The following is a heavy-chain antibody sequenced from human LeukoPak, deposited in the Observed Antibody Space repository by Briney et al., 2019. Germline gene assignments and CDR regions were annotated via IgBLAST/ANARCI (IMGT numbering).Heavy chain of an antibody. Sequence: ASVKVSCKASGYTFTSYGISWVRQGPGQGLEWTGWISAYNGNTNYAQKLQGRVTMTTDTSTSTAYMELRSLRSDDTAVYYCARGGVVVITGDAFVIWGQGTMVTVSS. J-gene: IGHJ3*02. CDR2: ISAYNGNT. D-gene: IGHD3-22*01. CDR3: ARGGVVVITGDAFVI. V-gene: IGHV1-18*01. CDR1: GYTFTSYG.